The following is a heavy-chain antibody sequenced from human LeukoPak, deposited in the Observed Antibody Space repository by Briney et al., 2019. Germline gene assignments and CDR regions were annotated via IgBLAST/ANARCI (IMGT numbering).Heavy chain of an antibody. D-gene: IGHD6-13*01. V-gene: IGHV4-4*07. J-gene: IGHJ4*02. CDR2: IFTSGTT. CDR3: AQGTPGSSNWY. CDR1: GGSISSYY. Sequence: NPSETLSLTCTVSGGSISSYYWNWIRQPAGKGLEWIGRIFTSGTTNYNPSLKSRVTMTVDTSKSQFSLRLSSVTAADTAVYYCAQGTPGSSNWYWGQGTLVTVSS.